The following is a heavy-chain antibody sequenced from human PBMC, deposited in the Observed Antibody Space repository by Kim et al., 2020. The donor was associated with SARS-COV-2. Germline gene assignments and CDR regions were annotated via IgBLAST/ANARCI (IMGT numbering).Heavy chain of an antibody. Sequence: ASVKVSCKASGYTFTSYYMHWVRQAPGQGLAWMGLINPSGGSTSYAQKFQGRVTMTRDTSPSTVYMELSSLRSEDTAVYYCARDWGIRKTGYYYGSGIGASLHFDYWGQGTLVTVSS. CDR1: GYTFTSYY. D-gene: IGHD3-10*01. CDR2: INPSGGST. CDR3: ARDWGIRKTGYYYGSGIGASLHFDY. J-gene: IGHJ4*02. V-gene: IGHV1-46*01.